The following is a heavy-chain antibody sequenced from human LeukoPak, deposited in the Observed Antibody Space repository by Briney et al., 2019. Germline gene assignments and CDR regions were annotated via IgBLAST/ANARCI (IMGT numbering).Heavy chain of an antibody. V-gene: IGHV4-59*02. D-gene: IGHD6-13*01. CDR2: IYYNGNT. CDR3: ARGGIAAAGLDY. Sequence: RPSEPLSLTCTVSGASVSSYYWTWIRQPPGKGLEWIGYIYYNGNTVYNPSLESRVTISVDRSKNQFSLKLSSVTAADTAVYYCARGGIAAAGLDYWGQGTLVTVSS. CDR1: GASVSSYY. J-gene: IGHJ4*02.